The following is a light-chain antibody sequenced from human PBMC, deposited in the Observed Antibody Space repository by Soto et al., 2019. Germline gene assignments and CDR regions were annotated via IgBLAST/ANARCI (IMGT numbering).Light chain of an antibody. Sequence: QPVLTQPLSASGTPGQRVTISCSGSSSNIGNNYVHWYQQLPGTAPKLLIYRNDQRPSGVPDRFSGSKSGTSASLAISGLRSEDETDYYCTTWDDSLSAVVFGGGTKLTVL. V-gene: IGLV1-47*01. CDR2: RND. CDR1: SSNIGNNY. J-gene: IGLJ2*01. CDR3: TTWDDSLSAVV.